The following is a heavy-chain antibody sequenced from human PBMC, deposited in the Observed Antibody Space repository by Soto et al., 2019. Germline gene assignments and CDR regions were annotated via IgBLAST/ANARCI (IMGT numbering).Heavy chain of an antibody. V-gene: IGHV4-61*01. J-gene: IGHJ4*02. CDR3: ARGDYGDLDY. D-gene: IGHD4-17*01. CDR2: IYYSGST. CDR1: GGSVSSGSYY. Sequence: SETLSLTCTVSGGSVSSGSYYWSWIRQPPGKGLEWIGYIYYSGSTNYNPSLKSRVTISVDTSKNQFSLKLSSVTAADTAVYYCARGDYGDLDYWGQGTLVTVSS.